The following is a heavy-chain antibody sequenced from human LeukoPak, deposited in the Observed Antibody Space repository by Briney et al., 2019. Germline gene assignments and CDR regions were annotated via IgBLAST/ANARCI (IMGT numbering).Heavy chain of an antibody. Sequence: GGSLRLSCAASGFTFSNAWMSLVRQAPGKGLEWVGRMKSKTDGGTTDYAAPVKGRFTISRDDSKNTLYLQMNSLKTEDTAVYYCTTLAYCGGDCYSWGQGTLVTVSS. CDR2: MKSKTDGGTT. V-gene: IGHV3-15*01. CDR1: GFTFSNAW. J-gene: IGHJ4*02. CDR3: TTLAYCGGDCYS. D-gene: IGHD2-21*02.